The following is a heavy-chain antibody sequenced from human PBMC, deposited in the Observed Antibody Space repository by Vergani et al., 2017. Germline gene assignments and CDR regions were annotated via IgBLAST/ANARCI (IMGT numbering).Heavy chain of an antibody. CDR1: GGTFSSYA. V-gene: IGHV1-69*04. CDR2: IIPILGIA. Sequence: QVQLVQSGAEVKKPGSSVKVSCKASGGTFSSYAISWVRQAPGQGLEWMGRIIPILGIANYAQKFQGRVTITADKSTSTAYMELSSLRSEDTAVYYCAWVSLSPSMVRGVVYYFDYWGQGTLVTVSS. D-gene: IGHD3-10*01. J-gene: IGHJ4*02. CDR3: AWVSLSPSMVRGVVYYFDY.